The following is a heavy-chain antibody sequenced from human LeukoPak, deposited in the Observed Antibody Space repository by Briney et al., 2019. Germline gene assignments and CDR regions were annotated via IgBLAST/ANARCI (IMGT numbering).Heavy chain of an antibody. V-gene: IGHV1-2*02. D-gene: IGHD1-26*01. J-gene: IGHJ6*03. Sequence: ASVKVSCKASGYTFTGYYMHWVRQAPGQGLEWMGWINPNSGGTNYAQKFQGRVTMTRDTSISTAYMELSRLRSDDTAVYYCAREPHTRWVGHYYYYYMDVWGKGTTVTVSS. CDR3: AREPHTRWVGHYYYYYMDV. CDR1: GYTFTGYY. CDR2: INPNSGGT.